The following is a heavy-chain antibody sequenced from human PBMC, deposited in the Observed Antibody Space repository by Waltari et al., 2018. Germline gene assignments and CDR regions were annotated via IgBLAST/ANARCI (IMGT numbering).Heavy chain of an antibody. Sequence: QVQLQESGPGLVKPSETLSLTCAVSGYSLSSGYYWGWLRPPPGKGLEWIGSIYHSGSTYYNPSLKSRVTISVDTSKNQFSLKLSSVTAADTAVYYCARGPIVVVQAAFDIWGQGTMVTVSS. J-gene: IGHJ3*02. CDR3: ARGPIVVVQAAFDI. CDR2: IYHSGST. D-gene: IGHD3-22*01. V-gene: IGHV4-38-2*01. CDR1: GYSLSSGYY.